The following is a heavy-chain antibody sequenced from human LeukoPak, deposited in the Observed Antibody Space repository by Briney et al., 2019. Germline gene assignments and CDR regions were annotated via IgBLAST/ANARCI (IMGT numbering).Heavy chain of an antibody. J-gene: IGHJ4*02. Sequence: GGSLRLSCAASGFTFSTYNVNWVRQAPGEGLEWVSYISYSSSNIYYADSVKGRFTISRDYAKNSLYLQMDSLRAEVTAVYYCARMAAAGYFDYWGQGTLVTVSS. V-gene: IGHV3-48*01. CDR2: ISYSSSNI. D-gene: IGHD6-13*01. CDR3: ARMAAAGYFDY. CDR1: GFTFSTYN.